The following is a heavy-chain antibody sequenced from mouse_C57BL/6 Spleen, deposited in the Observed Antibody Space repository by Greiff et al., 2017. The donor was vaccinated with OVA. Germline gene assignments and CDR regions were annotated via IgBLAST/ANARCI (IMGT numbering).Heavy chain of an antibody. CDR2: IWSDGST. Sequence: QVQLKQSGPGLVAPSQSLYITCTVSGFSLTSYGVHWVRQPPGKGLEWLVVIWSDGSTTSNSALNSRLSIINDNTKSQVCLKMNRLQTHDTAMYDCASSPDYDYGNYAMDYWGQGTSVTVSS. V-gene: IGHV2-6*03. D-gene: IGHD2-4*01. CDR3: ASSPDYDYGNYAMDY. J-gene: IGHJ4*01. CDR1: GFSLTSYG.